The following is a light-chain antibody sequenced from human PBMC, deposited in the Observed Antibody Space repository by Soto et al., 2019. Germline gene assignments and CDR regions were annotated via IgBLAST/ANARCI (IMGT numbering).Light chain of an antibody. CDR3: QQYNNWPKT. CDR1: QSVSSSY. J-gene: IGKJ1*01. V-gene: IGKV3-20*01. Sequence: EIFLTQSPGTLSLSGGEIATLSWRASQSVSSSYLAWYQQKPGQAPRLLIYGASSRATGIPDRFSGSGSGTEFTLTISSLQSEDFAVYYCQQYNNWPKTFGQGTKVDIK. CDR2: GAS.